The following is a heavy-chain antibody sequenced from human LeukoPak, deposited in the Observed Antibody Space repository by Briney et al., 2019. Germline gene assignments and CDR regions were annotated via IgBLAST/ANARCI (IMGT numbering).Heavy chain of an antibody. Sequence: PSETLSLTCTVSGGSISSRNYYWGWIRQPPGKGLEWIGSIYSSGSTYYNPSLKSRLTISLDTSKKQFSLRLSSVSAADTAVYFCASLYDSSGYTDWFDPWGKGTLVTVSS. V-gene: IGHV4-39*01. CDR2: IYSSGST. D-gene: IGHD3-22*01. CDR1: GGSISSRNYY. CDR3: ASLYDSSGYTDWFDP. J-gene: IGHJ5*02.